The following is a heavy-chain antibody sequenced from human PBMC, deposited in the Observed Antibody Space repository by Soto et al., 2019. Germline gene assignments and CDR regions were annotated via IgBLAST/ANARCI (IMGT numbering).Heavy chain of an antibody. D-gene: IGHD3-22*01. CDR1: GFTISSYW. CDR3: ARDLGYYDSSGGLDY. CDR2: IKQDGSEK. J-gene: IGHJ4*02. Sequence: GGSLRLSCAASGFTISSYWMRWVRQAPGKGLEWVANIKQDGSEKYYVDSVKGRFTISRDNAKNSLYLQMNSLRAEDTAVYYCARDLGYYDSSGGLDYWGQGTLVTVSS. V-gene: IGHV3-7*03.